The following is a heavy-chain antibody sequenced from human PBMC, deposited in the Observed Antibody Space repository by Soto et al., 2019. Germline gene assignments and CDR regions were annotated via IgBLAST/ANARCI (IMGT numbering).Heavy chain of an antibody. V-gene: IGHV4-59*01. D-gene: IGHD3-22*01. Sequence: PSETLSLTCSVAGGSISGYDWSWIRQPPGKGLEWVGFIYYRGSTNYNSSLESRVTISQDMSKNQFSLKLSSVTAADTAMYYCASSDRSGYSPFEYWGQGTLVTVSS. J-gene: IGHJ4*02. CDR2: IYYRGST. CDR1: GGSISGYD. CDR3: ASSDRSGYSPFEY.